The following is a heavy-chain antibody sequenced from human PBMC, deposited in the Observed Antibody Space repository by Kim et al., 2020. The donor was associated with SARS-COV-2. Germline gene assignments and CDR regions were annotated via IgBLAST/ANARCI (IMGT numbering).Heavy chain of an antibody. CDR2: IYHSGST. Sequence: SETLSLTCAVSGGSISSSNWWSWVRQPPGKGLEWIGEIYHSGSTNYNPSLKSRVTISVDKSKNQFSLKLSSVTAADTAVYYCARRAVGATKHFDYWGQGTLVTVSS. V-gene: IGHV4-4*02. CDR1: GGSISSSNW. CDR3: ARRAVGATKHFDY. D-gene: IGHD1-26*01. J-gene: IGHJ4*02.